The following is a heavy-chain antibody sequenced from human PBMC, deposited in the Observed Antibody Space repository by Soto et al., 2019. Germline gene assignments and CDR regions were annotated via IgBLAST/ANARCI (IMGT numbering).Heavy chain of an antibody. Sequence: EVQLSESGGGLVQPGGSLRLSCTASGFIFRNYVIAWVRQAPGKGLEWVSSIIGSGGTTYYTDSVKGRFTISRDNSKNTLFLQINSLRAEDTAVYYCAKRPLELHMYDYWGQGTLVTVSS. CDR1: GFIFRNYV. J-gene: IGHJ4*02. D-gene: IGHD1-7*01. CDR2: IIGSGGTT. CDR3: AKRPLELHMYDY. V-gene: IGHV3-23*01.